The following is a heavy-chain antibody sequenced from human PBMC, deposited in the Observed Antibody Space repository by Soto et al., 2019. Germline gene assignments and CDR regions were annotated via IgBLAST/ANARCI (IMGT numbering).Heavy chain of an antibody. CDR3: ARDAVTWKDRIDDYFYGMDV. V-gene: IGHV1-18*01. J-gene: IGHJ6*02. Sequence: QVQLVQSGAEVKEPGASVKVSCKASGYTFNNYGISWVRQAPGQGLEWMGWIRVSNGNTKYAQKFQDRVTMTTDTPTSTAYMDLRSLRSDDTAVYLCARDAVTWKDRIDDYFYGMDVWGQGTTVTVSS. D-gene: IGHD1-1*01. CDR2: IRVSNGNT. CDR1: GYTFNNYG.